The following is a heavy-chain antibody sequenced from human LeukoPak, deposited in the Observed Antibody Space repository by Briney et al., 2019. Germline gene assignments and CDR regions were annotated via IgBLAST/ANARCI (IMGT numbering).Heavy chain of an antibody. CDR1: GYTFTSYG. V-gene: IGHV1-18*01. CDR2: ISAYNGNT. Sequence: GASVKVSCKASGYTFTSYGISWVRQAPGQGLEWMGWISAYNGNTNYAQKLQGRVTMTTDTSTSTAYMELRSLRSDDTAVYYCARGAKDGSSWYGAYYYYYMDVWGKGTTVTVTS. CDR3: ARGAKDGSSWYGAYYYYYMDV. D-gene: IGHD6-13*01. J-gene: IGHJ6*03.